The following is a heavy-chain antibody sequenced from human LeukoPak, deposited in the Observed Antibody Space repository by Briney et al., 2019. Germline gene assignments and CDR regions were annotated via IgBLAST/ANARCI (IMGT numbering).Heavy chain of an antibody. CDR1: GYSFTTYW. D-gene: IGHD1-26*01. CDR3: ARQFEWGVWRQYYYAMDV. Sequence: GESLKISCNVSGYSFTTYWIGWVRQMSGKGLQWMGSIHPYASDTKYSPAFQGQANISVDKSTNTAYLQWSSLKASDTAIYYCARQFEWGVWRQYYYAMDVWGQGTAVTVSS. CDR2: IHPYASDT. J-gene: IGHJ6*02. V-gene: IGHV5-51*01.